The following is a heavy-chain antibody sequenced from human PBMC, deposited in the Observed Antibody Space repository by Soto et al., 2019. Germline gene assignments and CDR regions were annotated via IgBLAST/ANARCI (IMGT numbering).Heavy chain of an antibody. CDR2: IIPILGIA. CDR3: ARDASQDCTNGVCPRGWTTGTIDY. Sequence: SVKVSCKASGGTFSSYTISWVRQALGQGLEWMGRIIPILGIANYAQKFQGRVTMTANTSTSTAYMELSSLRSEDTAAFYCARDASQDCTNGVCPRGWTTGTIDYWGRG. J-gene: IGHJ4*02. CDR1: GGTFSSYT. V-gene: IGHV1-69*04. D-gene: IGHD2-8*01.